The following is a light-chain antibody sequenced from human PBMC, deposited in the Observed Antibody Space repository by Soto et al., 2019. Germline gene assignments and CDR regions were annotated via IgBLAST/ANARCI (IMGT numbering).Light chain of an antibody. Sequence: ALKSPPSWSGAPGGGGPISFTGSSSKIGAGYDVHSYQLLPGTAAKLLIYGNSDRPPGVPDRFSGSKSGTSASLAITGLQAEDEADYYCQSYDSILSGYVFGTGTKVTVL. CDR3: QSYDSILSGYV. CDR2: GNS. J-gene: IGLJ1*01. CDR1: SSKIGAGYD. V-gene: IGLV1-40*01.